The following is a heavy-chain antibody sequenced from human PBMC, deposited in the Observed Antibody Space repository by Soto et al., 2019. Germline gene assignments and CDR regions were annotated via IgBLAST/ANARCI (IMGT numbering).Heavy chain of an antibody. V-gene: IGHV4-4*07. D-gene: IGHD5-12*01. CDR3: AREGSYSAYNYAHGIQLWSFDF. J-gene: IGHJ4*02. CDR1: GGSINTFY. Sequence: SETLSLTCTVSGGSINTFYWSWVRQPAGKGLEWIGRIFSSGSTSFNPSLESRVAMSVDTSKNHFSLNLSSVTAADMAVYYCAREGSYSAYNYAHGIQLWSFDFWGQGALVTVSS. CDR2: IFSSGST.